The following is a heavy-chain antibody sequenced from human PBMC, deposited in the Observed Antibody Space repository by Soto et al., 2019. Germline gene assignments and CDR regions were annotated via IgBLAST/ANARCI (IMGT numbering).Heavy chain of an antibody. CDR1: GGSISSGDYY. CDR3: AGTIAAAGYFDY. J-gene: IGHJ4*02. D-gene: IGHD6-13*01. CDR2: IYYSGST. Sequence: SETLSLTCTVSGGSISSGDYYWSWIRQPPGKGLEWIGYIYYSGSTYYNPSLKSRVTISVDTSKNQFSLKLSSVTAADTAVYYCAGTIAAAGYFDYWGQGTLVTVS. V-gene: IGHV4-30-4*01.